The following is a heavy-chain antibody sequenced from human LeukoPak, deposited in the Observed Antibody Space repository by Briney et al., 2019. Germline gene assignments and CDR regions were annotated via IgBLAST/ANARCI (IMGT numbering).Heavy chain of an antibody. D-gene: IGHD3-22*01. CDR2: ISWNSGSI. CDR3: AKEYYYDSSGYYYRTPLRYFDY. J-gene: IGHJ4*02. Sequence: PGGSLRLSCAASGFTFDDYAMHWVRQAPGKGLEWVPGISWNSGSIGYADSVKGRFTISRDNAKNSLYLQMNSLRAEDTALYYCAKEYYYDSSGYYYRTPLRYFDYWGQGTLVTVSS. CDR1: GFTFDDYA. V-gene: IGHV3-9*01.